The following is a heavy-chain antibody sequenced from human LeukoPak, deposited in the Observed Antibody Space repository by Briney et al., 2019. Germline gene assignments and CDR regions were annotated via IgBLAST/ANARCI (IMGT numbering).Heavy chain of an antibody. CDR2: INPNSGGT. V-gene: IGHV1-2*02. J-gene: IGHJ4*02. Sequence: ASVKVSCKASGYTFTGYYMHWVRQAPGQGLEWMGWINPNSGGTNYAQKFQGRVTMTRDTSISTAYMELSRLRSDDTAVYYCARAGHCSGTNCYMEGFDYWGQGTLVTVSS. CDR3: ARAGHCSGTNCYMEGFDY. CDR1: GYTFTGYY. D-gene: IGHD2-2*02.